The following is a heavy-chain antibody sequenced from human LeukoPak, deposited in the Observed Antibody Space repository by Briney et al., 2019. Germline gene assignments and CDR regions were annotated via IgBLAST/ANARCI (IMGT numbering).Heavy chain of an antibody. J-gene: IGHJ4*02. CDR3: ARYRDRTYYYDSSGYYPYYFDY. Sequence: GASVKVSCKASEYTFSGYYMHWVRQAPGQGLEWMGWINPNSGGTNYAQKFQGRVTMTRDTSISTAYMELSRLRSDDTAVYYCARYRDRTYYYDSSGYYPYYFDYWGQGTLVTVSS. D-gene: IGHD3-22*01. V-gene: IGHV1-2*02. CDR1: EYTFSGYY. CDR2: INPNSGGT.